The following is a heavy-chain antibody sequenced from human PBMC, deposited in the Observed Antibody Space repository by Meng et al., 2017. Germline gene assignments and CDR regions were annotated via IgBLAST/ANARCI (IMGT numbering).Heavy chain of an antibody. CDR2: IDPNNDHT. V-gene: IGHV1-2*06. J-gene: IGHJ4*02. CDR1: GYTFAAYW. CDR3: ARDEDISAAGKLFGDY. D-gene: IGHD6-13*01. Sequence: QGQLGKSGPEGKKPGASVKLSCKPSGYTFAAYWIHWLRQAPGQGLEWMGRIDPNNDHTQYAQNFQGRVTMTSDTSISTVYMELNGLRSDDTAVYYCARDEDISAAGKLFGDYWGQGTLVTVSS.